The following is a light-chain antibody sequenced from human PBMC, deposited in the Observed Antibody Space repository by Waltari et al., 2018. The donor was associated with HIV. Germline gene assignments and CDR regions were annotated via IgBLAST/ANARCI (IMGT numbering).Light chain of an antibody. J-gene: IGLJ2*01. Sequence: QSALTQPPSASGSPGQSVTISCTGTSSDVGGSNYVSWYQQHPDKAPTLMIYEVSKRPSGVPDRFSGSKSGNTASLTVSGLQAEDEADYYCSSYAGSNVIFGGGTKLTVL. CDR1: SSDVGGSNY. CDR2: EVS. V-gene: IGLV2-8*01. CDR3: SSYAGSNVI.